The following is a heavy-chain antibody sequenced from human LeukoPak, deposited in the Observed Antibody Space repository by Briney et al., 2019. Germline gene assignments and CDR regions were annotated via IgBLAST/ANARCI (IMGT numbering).Heavy chain of an antibody. V-gene: IGHV3-48*01. CDR2: ISSSSSTI. CDR3: ARVWGSADYSVY. Sequence: GGSLRLSCAASGFSFSSYIMNWVRQAPGKGLEWVSYISSSSSTIYYADSVKGRFTISRDNAKNSLYLQMNSLRAEDTAVYYCARVWGSADYSVYGGRGTLVTVSS. J-gene: IGHJ4*02. CDR1: GFSFSSYI. D-gene: IGHD3-22*01.